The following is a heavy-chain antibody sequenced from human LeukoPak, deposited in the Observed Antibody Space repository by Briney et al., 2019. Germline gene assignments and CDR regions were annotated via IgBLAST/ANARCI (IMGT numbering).Heavy chain of an antibody. J-gene: IGHJ4*02. V-gene: IGHV3-23*01. CDR2: LSSSGGST. CDR3: TTHGSGRKFDY. D-gene: IGHD3-10*01. Sequence: GGSLRLSCAASGFTFSNYGMNWVRQAPGKGLEWVSALSSSGGSTYYADSVKGRFTISRDNSKNTLYLQMNSLKSEDTAVYYCTTHGSGRKFDYWGQGILVTVSS. CDR1: GFTFSNYG.